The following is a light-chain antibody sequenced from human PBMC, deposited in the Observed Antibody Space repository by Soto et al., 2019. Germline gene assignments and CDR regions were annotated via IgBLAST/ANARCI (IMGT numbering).Light chain of an antibody. Sequence: IQMTHSPSSLSPSLGYRITITFRASQSISSYLNWYQQKPGKAPKLLIYAASSLQSGVPSRFSGSGSGTDFTLTISSLQPEDFATYYCQQSYSTPWTFGQGTKVDIK. CDR1: QSISSY. CDR2: AAS. CDR3: QQSYSTPWT. V-gene: IGKV1-39*01. J-gene: IGKJ1*01.